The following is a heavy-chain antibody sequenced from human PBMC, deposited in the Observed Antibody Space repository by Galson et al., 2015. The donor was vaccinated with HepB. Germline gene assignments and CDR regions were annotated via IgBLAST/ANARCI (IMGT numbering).Heavy chain of an antibody. CDR3: ARDIGMIHADY. V-gene: IGHV1-2*02. D-gene: IGHD3-16*01. J-gene: IGHJ4*02. Sequence: SVKVSCKASGYTFTDNYIHWVRQAPGQGLEWMAWIDPNSGGTDYAQNFQGRVTMTRDTSISTVYMELSRLRSDDTAVYYCARDIGMIHADYWGQGTLVTVSS. CDR1: GYTFTDNY. CDR2: IDPNSGGT.